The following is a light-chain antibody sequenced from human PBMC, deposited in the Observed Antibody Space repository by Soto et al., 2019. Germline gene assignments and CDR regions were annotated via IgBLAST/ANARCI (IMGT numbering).Light chain of an antibody. CDR1: QSVSSN. CDR3: QQYNNWPRT. Sequence: VVMTQSTATLSVYPGERATHSSRASQSVSSNLAWYQQKPGQAPRLLIYGASTRATGIPARFSGSGSGTEFTLTISSLQSEDFAVYYCQQYNNWPRTFGQGTKVDI. CDR2: GAS. V-gene: IGKV3-15*01. J-gene: IGKJ1*01.